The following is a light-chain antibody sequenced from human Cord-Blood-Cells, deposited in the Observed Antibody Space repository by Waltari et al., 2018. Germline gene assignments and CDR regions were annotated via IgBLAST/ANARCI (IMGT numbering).Light chain of an antibody. CDR3: QQRSNWT. V-gene: IGKV3-11*01. Sequence: EIVLTQSPATLSLSPGDRATLSGRASQSVSSYLAGYQQKPGQASRLLIYGASNRATGIPARFSGSGSGTDFTLTISSLEPEDFAVYYCQQRSNWTFGQGTKVEIK. J-gene: IGKJ1*01. CDR1: QSVSSY. CDR2: GAS.